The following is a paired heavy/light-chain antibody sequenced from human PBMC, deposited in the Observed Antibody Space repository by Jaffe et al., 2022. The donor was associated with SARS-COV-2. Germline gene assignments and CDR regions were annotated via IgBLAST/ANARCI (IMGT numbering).Light chain of an antibody. J-gene: IGKJ4*01. Sequence: AIQMTQSPSSLSASVGDRVTITCRASQVIKNDIGWYQHKPGKAPKLLIYAASTLQSGVPSRFSGSGSGTDFTLTISSLQPEDIATYYCLQDYKFPLTFGGGTKVEIK. CDR1: QVIKND. CDR2: AAS. CDR3: LQDYKFPLT. V-gene: IGKV1-6*01.
Heavy chain of an antibody. CDR3: AKDQTMARIGQIDW. V-gene: IGHV3-9*01. D-gene: IGHD2-15*01. Sequence: EVHLVESGGGVVQPGRSLRLSCAASGFTFEDYTMHWVRQAPGKGLEWVSGIAWNSGYIDYAESVKGRFVVSRDNAKRSLYLQMNSLRPDDTAIYYCAKDQTMARIGQIDWWGQGTLVTISS. CDR1: GFTFEDYT. J-gene: IGHJ4*02. CDR2: IAWNSGYI.